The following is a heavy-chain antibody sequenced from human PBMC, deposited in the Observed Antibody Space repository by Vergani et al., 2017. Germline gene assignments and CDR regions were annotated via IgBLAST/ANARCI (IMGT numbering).Heavy chain of an antibody. V-gene: IGHV1-18*01. CDR1: GYTFTSYG. CDR2: ISAYNGNT. Sequence: QVQLVQSGAEVKKPGASVKVSCKASGYTFTSYGISWVRQAPGQGLEWMGWISAYNGNTNYAQKLQGRVTMTTDTSTSTAYMELRSLRSDDTAVYYCARAVTIFGVVIPSLNYYYYMDVWGKGTTVTVSS. CDR3: ARAVTIFGVVIPSLNYYYYMDV. D-gene: IGHD3-3*01. J-gene: IGHJ6*03.